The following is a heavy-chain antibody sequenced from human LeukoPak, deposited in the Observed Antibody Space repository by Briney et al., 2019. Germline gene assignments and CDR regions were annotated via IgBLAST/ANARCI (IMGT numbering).Heavy chain of an antibody. Sequence: ASVKVSCKASGYTFTSYYMHWVRQAPGQGLEWMGIINPSGGSTSYAQKFQGRVTMTRDTSTSTVYMELSSLRSEDTAVYYCAKEEYSTRYYYYGMDVWGQGTTVTVSS. D-gene: IGHD2-2*01. CDR2: INPSGGST. V-gene: IGHV1-46*01. CDR3: AKEEYSTRYYYYGMDV. CDR1: GYTFTSYY. J-gene: IGHJ6*02.